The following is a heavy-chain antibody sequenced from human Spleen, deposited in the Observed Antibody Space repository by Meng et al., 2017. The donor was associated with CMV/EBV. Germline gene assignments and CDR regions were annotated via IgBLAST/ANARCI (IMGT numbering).Heavy chain of an antibody. D-gene: IGHD2-2*01. Sequence: SLSLTCTVSGGSISSGGYYWSWIRQHPGKGLEWIGYIYYSGSTYYNPSLKSRVTISVDTSKNQFSLKLSSVTAADTAVYYCARDLVVPAANRDYYYYGMDVWGQGTTVTVSS. J-gene: IGHJ6*02. CDR2: IYYSGST. CDR3: ARDLVVPAANRDYYYYGMDV. CDR1: GGSISSGGYY. V-gene: IGHV4-31*03.